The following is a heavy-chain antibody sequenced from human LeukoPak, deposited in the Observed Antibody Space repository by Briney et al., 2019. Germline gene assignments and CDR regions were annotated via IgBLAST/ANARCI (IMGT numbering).Heavy chain of an antibody. CDR3: ARDRSAARLFFFNYFDY. J-gene: IGHJ4*02. CDR2: INHSGRT. Sequence: KASETLSLTCAVYGGSFSGYYWSWIRQPPGKGLEWIGEINHSGRTNYNPSLKSRVTISVDTSKNQSSLKLSSVTAADTAVYYCARDRSAARLFFFNYFDYWGQGTLVTVSS. CDR1: GGSFSGYY. D-gene: IGHD6-6*01. V-gene: IGHV4-34*01.